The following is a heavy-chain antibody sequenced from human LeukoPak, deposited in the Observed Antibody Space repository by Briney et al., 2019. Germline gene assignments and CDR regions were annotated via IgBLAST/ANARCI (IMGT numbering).Heavy chain of an antibody. CDR3: ARYFGDYDYSNYMALEFDY. D-gene: IGHD4-11*01. V-gene: IGHV3-21*01. CDR1: GFTFSCYS. J-gene: IGHJ4*02. CDR2: ISSSSSYI. Sequence: GGSLRLSCAASGFTFSCYSMNWVRQAPGKGLEWVSSISSSSSYIYYADSVKGRFTISRDNAKNSLYLQMNSLRAEDTAVYYCARYFGDYDYSNYMALEFDYWGQGTLVTVSS.